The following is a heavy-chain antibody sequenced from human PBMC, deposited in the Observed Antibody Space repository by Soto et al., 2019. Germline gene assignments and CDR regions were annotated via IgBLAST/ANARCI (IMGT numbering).Heavy chain of an antibody. CDR1: GYTFTGYY. Sequence: ASGKGSCKAPGYTFTGYYMQWVRQAPGQGLEWMGWINPNSGGTNYAQNVQGWVTMTRDTSISTAYMERSRRRSDVTAVYSSARAVATAIVKFDYRGQGTLVTVSS. V-gene: IGHV1-2*04. D-gene: IGHD3-16*02. CDR2: INPNSGGT. CDR3: ARAVATAIVKFDY. J-gene: IGHJ4*02.